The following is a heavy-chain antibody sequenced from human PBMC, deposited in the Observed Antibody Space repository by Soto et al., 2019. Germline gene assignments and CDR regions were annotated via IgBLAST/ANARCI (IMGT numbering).Heavy chain of an antibody. CDR1: GGSISSSSYY. CDR2: IYYSVST. Sequence: PSETLSLTCTVSGGSISSSSYYWGWIRQPPGKGLEWLGSIYYSVSTYYNPSLKSRVTISVDTSKNQFSLKLSSVTAADTAVYYCARVPDYWGQGTLVTVSS. CDR3: ARVPDY. J-gene: IGHJ4*02. V-gene: IGHV4-39*01.